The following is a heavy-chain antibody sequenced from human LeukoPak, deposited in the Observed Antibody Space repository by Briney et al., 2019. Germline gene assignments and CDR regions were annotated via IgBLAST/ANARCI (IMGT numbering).Heavy chain of an antibody. J-gene: IGHJ4*02. V-gene: IGHV1-18*01. Sequence: TSVKVSCKASGYTFTSYGISWVRQAPGQGLEWMGWISAYNGNTNYAQKLQGRVTMTTDTSTSTAYMELRSLRSDDTAVYYCARDNLGYYGSGSYSLYYFDYWGQGTLVTVSS. CDR3: ARDNLGYYGSGSYSLYYFDY. CDR2: ISAYNGNT. D-gene: IGHD3-10*01. CDR1: GYTFTSYG.